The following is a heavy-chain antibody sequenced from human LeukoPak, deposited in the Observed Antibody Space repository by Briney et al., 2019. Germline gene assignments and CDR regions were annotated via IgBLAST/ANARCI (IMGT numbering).Heavy chain of an antibody. CDR2: ISYDGSNE. CDR3: AKEFNRGLPDY. V-gene: IGHV3-30*18. CDR1: GFTFSTYG. J-gene: IGHJ4*02. Sequence: GGSLRLTCAASGFTFSTYGMHWVRQAPGKGLEWVAVISYDGSNEYYADSVKGRFTISRDNSKNTLYLQMSSLRAEDTAVYYCAKEFNRGLPDYWGQGTLVTVPS. D-gene: IGHD2-21*01.